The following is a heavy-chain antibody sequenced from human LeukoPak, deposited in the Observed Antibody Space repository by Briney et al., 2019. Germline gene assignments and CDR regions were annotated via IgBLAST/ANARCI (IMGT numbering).Heavy chain of an antibody. V-gene: IGHV4-4*07. CDR2: IYTSGST. CDR1: GGSISSYY. Sequence: KSSETLSLTCTVSGGSISSYYWSWIRQPAGKGLEWIGRIYTSGSTNYNPSLKSRVTISVDTSKNQFSLKLSSVTAADTAVYYCARGGLRVKYYDFWSGYYTHWGQGTLVTVSS. D-gene: IGHD3-3*01. J-gene: IGHJ4*02. CDR3: ARGGLRVKYYDFWSGYYTH.